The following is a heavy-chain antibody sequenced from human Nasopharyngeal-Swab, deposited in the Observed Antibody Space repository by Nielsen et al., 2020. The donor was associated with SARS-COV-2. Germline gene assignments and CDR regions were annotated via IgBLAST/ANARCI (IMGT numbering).Heavy chain of an antibody. V-gene: IGHV3-21*01. CDR3: ARSLRGSSLHY. Sequence: GESLKISCAASGFTFSSYSMNWVRQAPGKGLEWVSSISSSSSYIYYADSVKGRFTISRDNAKNSLHLQMNSLRAEDTAVYYCARSLRGSSLHYWGQGTLVTVSS. CDR1: GFTFSSYS. D-gene: IGHD6-6*01. CDR2: ISSSSSYI. J-gene: IGHJ4*02.